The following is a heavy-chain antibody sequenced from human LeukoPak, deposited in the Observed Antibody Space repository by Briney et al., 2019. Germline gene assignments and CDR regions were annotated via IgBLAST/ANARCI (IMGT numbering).Heavy chain of an antibody. CDR3: ARESRYSYGYWFDP. V-gene: IGHV4-59*01. Sequence: SETLSLTCTVSGGSISSYYWSWIRQPPGKGLEWIGYIYYSGSTNYNPSLKSRVTISVDTSKNQFSLKLSSATAADTAVYYCARESRYSYGYWFDPWGQGTLVTVSS. D-gene: IGHD5-18*01. CDR1: GGSISSYY. J-gene: IGHJ5*02. CDR2: IYYSGST.